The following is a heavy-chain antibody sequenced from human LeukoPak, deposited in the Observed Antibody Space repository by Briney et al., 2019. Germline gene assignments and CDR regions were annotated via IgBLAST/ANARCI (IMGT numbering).Heavy chain of an antibody. J-gene: IGHJ4*02. Sequence: PSQTLSLTCTVSGGSISSGGYYWSWIRQPPGKGPEWIGYIYHSGSTYYNPSLKSRVTISVDRSKNQFSLKLSSVTAADTAVYYCARAPLQYDYDILTGNYGGDYWGQGTLVTVSS. CDR3: ARAPLQYDYDILTGNYGGDY. V-gene: IGHV4-30-2*01. CDR2: IYHSGST. CDR1: GGSISSGGYY. D-gene: IGHD3-9*01.